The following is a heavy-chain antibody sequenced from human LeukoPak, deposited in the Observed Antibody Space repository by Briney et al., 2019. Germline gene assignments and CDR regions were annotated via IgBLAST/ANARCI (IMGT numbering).Heavy chain of an antibody. V-gene: IGHV4-61*05. CDR3: ARWYWYMDV. CDR2: IYYSGST. D-gene: IGHD1-14*01. CDR1: GGSISSSSYY. Sequence: SETPSLTCTVSGGSISSSSYYWGWIRQPPGKGLEWIGYIYYSGSTNYNPSLKSRVTISVDTSKNQFSLKLSSVTAADTAVYYCARWYWYMDVWGKGTTVTVSS. J-gene: IGHJ6*03.